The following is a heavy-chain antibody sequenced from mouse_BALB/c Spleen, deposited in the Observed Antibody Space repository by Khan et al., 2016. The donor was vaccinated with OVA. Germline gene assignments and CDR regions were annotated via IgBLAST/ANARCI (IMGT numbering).Heavy chain of an antibody. Sequence: EVQLQESGPGLVKPSQSLSLTCTVTGYSITTNYAWDWIRQFPGNKLEWMGYISYSGSTSYNTSLKSRISITRDTSKNQFFLQLNSVTTEDTATYYGARTNYFGYAVDYWGQGTSVTVSA. CDR1: GYSITTNYA. CDR2: ISYSGST. D-gene: IGHD1-1*01. V-gene: IGHV3-2*02. J-gene: IGHJ4*01. CDR3: ARTNYFGYAVDY.